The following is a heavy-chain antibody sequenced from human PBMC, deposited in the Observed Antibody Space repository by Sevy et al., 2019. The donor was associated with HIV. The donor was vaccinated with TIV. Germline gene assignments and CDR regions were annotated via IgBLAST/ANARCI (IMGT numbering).Heavy chain of an antibody. J-gene: IGHJ4*02. CDR1: GFTFSSYE. D-gene: IGHD5-12*01. CDR2: ISSSGSTI. CDR3: ARDDPKNIVATIRFDY. Sequence: GGSLRLSCAASGFTFSSYEMNWVRQAPGKGLEWVSYISSSGSTIYYADPVKGRFTISRNNATNSLYIQMNSLRAEDTAVYYCARDDPKNIVATIRFDYWGQGTLVTVSS. V-gene: IGHV3-48*03.